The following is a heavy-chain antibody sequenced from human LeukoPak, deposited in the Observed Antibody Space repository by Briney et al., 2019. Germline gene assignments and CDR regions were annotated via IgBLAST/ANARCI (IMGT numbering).Heavy chain of an antibody. D-gene: IGHD2-2*01. V-gene: IGHV3-33*06. Sequence: GRSLRLSCAASGFTFSSYGMHWVRQAPGKGLEWVAVIWYDGINKYYADSVKGRFTISRDNSKNTLYLQMNSLRAEDTAVYYCAKYCSSTSCYGGLDYWGQGTLVTVSS. CDR3: AKYCSSTSCYGGLDY. CDR1: GFTFSSYG. CDR2: IWYDGINK. J-gene: IGHJ4*02.